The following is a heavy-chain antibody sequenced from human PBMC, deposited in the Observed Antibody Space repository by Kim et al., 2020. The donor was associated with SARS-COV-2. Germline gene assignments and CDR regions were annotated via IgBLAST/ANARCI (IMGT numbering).Heavy chain of an antibody. CDR2: FSYNKRT. CDR1: GASISDDY. Sequence: SETLSLTCTISGASISDDYWTWIRQPPGKGLEWIGYFSYNKRTSYNPSLKSRVSMSLDTSRNQFSLKLNSVTAADTAVYYCARLPEITGWPFDYWAQGT. D-gene: IGHD6-19*01. CDR3: ARLPEITGWPFDY. V-gene: IGHV4-59*08. J-gene: IGHJ4*02.